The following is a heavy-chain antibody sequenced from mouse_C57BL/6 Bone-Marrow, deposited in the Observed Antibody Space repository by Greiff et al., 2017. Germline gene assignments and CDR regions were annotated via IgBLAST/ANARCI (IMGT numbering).Heavy chain of an antibody. D-gene: IGHD1-1*01. CDR1: GFTFSDFY. J-gene: IGHJ1*03. CDR3: ARDAPYYYGSIWYIDV. CDR2: SRNNANDYTT. Sequence: EVMLMESGGGLVQSGRSLRLSCATSGFTFSDFYMEWVRQAPGKGLEWIAASRNNANDYTTAYSASVKVRFIVSRDTSQRILYLQMNDLRAEDTAIYYCARDAPYYYGSIWYIDVWGTGTTVTVSS. V-gene: IGHV7-1*01.